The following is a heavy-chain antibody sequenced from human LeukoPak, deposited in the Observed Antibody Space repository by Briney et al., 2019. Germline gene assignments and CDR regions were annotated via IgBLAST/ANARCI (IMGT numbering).Heavy chain of an antibody. D-gene: IGHD2-15*01. Sequence: PSETLSLTCTVSGGSISSYYWSWIRQPAGKGLEWIGRIYTSGSTYYNPSLKSRVTISVDTSKNQFSLKLSSVTAADTAVYYCARHSQSHVLRAFDIWGQGTMVTVSS. CDR1: GGSISSYY. J-gene: IGHJ3*02. CDR2: IYTSGST. CDR3: ARHSQSHVLRAFDI. V-gene: IGHV4-4*07.